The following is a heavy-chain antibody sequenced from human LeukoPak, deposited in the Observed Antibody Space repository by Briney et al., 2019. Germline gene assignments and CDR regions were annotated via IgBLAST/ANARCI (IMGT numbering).Heavy chain of an antibody. Sequence: ASVKVSCKASGYTFTSYGISWVRQAPGQGLEWMGWISAYNGNTNYAQKLQGRVTMTTDTSTSTAYMELRSLRSDDTAVYYCARDYRAVAGQTLNWFDPWGQGTLVTVSS. V-gene: IGHV1-18*01. J-gene: IGHJ5*02. CDR2: ISAYNGNT. CDR1: GYTFTSYG. CDR3: ARDYRAVAGQTLNWFDP. D-gene: IGHD6-19*01.